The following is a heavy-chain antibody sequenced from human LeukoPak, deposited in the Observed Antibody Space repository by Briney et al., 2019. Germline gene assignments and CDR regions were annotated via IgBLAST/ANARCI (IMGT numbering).Heavy chain of an antibody. CDR1: GYTFTDYY. V-gene: IGHV1-2*02. CDR3: ARGGWVRGVITRNGLDY. J-gene: IGHJ4*02. Sequence: EASVKVSCKASGYTFTDYYIHCVRQAPGQGLEWMGWINPNSGGTGYAQKFQGRVTMTRDTSISTAYMDLSSLRSDDTAVYYCARGGWVRGVITRNGLDYWGQGTLVTVSS. D-gene: IGHD3-10*01. CDR2: INPNSGGT.